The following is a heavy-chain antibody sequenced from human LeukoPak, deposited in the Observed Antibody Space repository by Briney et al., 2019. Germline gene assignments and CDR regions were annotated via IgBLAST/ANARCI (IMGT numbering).Heavy chain of an antibody. Sequence: SETLSLTCTVSGGSISSYYWSWIRQPPGKGLEWIGYIYYSQITNYNPSLKSRVTISVDTSKNPFSLKLSSVTAADTAVYYCARDGGGGIAARGVDYYFMDVWGKGTTVTVSS. D-gene: IGHD6-6*01. J-gene: IGHJ6*03. CDR1: GGSISSYY. CDR2: IYYSQIT. CDR3: ARDGGGGIAARGVDYYFMDV. V-gene: IGHV4-59*01.